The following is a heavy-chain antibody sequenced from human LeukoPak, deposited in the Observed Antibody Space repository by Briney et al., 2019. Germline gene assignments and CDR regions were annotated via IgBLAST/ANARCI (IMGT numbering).Heavy chain of an antibody. D-gene: IGHD4-17*01. Sequence: ASVKVSCKAFGGSFSSEAISWVRQAPGQGLEWMGRINPNSGGTNYAQKFQGRVTMTRDTSISTAYMELSRLRSDDTAVYYCARAGTTVTTTDYWGQGTLVTVSS. CDR2: INPNSGGT. V-gene: IGHV1-2*06. J-gene: IGHJ4*02. CDR1: GGSFSSEA. CDR3: ARAGTTVTTTDY.